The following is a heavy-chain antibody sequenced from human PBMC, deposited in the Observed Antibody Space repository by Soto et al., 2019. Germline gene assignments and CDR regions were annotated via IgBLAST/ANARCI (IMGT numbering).Heavy chain of an antibody. CDR1: GYTFSNYG. CDR3: ARDLSPVPAAIWFDP. D-gene: IGHD2-2*01. CDR2: ISGYSGNT. V-gene: IGHV1-18*01. J-gene: IGHJ5*02. Sequence: ASVKVSCKASGYTFSNYGISWVRQAPGQGLEWTAWISGYSGNTKNAQRLQGRVTVTRDTSTSTFYMELSSLRSEDTAVYYCARDLSPVPAAIWFDPWGQGTLVTVSS.